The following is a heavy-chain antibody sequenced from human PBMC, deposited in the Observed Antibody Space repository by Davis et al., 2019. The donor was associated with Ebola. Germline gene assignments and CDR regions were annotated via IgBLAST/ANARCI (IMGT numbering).Heavy chain of an antibody. CDR3: ARDLTLLWFGELLYTYFYYSGMDV. CDR2: ISYDGSNK. V-gene: IGHV3-30-3*01. Sequence: GESLKISCAASGFTFSSYAMHWVRQAPGKGLEWVAVISYDGSNKYYADSVKGRFTISRDNSKNTLYLQMNSLRAEDTAVYYCARDLTLLWFGELLYTYFYYSGMDVWGKGTTVTVSS. CDR1: GFTFSSYA. J-gene: IGHJ6*04. D-gene: IGHD3-10*01.